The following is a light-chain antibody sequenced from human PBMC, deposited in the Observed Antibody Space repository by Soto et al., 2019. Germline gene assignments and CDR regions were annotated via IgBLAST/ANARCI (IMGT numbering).Light chain of an antibody. Sequence: SSELTQPPSVSVAPGKTARITCGGNNIGSKSVHWYQQKPGQAPVLVIYYDSDRPSGIPERFSGSNSGNTATLTISRVEAGDEADYYCQVWDSSSDRYVVFGGGTKVTVL. CDR1: NIGSKS. V-gene: IGLV3-21*04. CDR2: YDS. J-gene: IGLJ2*01. CDR3: QVWDSSSDRYVV.